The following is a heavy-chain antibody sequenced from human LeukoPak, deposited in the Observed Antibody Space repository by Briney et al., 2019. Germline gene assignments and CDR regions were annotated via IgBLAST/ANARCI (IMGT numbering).Heavy chain of an antibody. J-gene: IGHJ2*01. CDR2: ISTYNGNT. Sequence: ASVKVSCKASGYTFTSYGISWVREAPGQGLEWMGWISTYNGNTNYAQKFQGRVTMTTDTSTSTAYMELRSLRSDDTAVYYCAADRTVTNWYFDLWGRGTLVTVSS. CDR3: AADRTVTNWYFDL. D-gene: IGHD4-17*01. V-gene: IGHV1-18*01. CDR1: GYTFTSYG.